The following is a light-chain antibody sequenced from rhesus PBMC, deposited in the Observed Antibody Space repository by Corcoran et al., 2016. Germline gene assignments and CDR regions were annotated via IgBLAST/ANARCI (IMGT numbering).Light chain of an antibody. J-gene: IGKJ4*01. V-gene: IGKV1-28*02. CDR1: QSISSY. Sequence: DIQMTQSPSCLSASVGDTVTIFCRARQSISSYLNWFQQKPGKAPKLLIYAASSLEGGFTSRFSGSGSWTDVTLTISSLHPEDFAVYYCLQRKSYPLSFGGGTKVELK. CDR3: LQRKSYPLS. CDR2: AAS.